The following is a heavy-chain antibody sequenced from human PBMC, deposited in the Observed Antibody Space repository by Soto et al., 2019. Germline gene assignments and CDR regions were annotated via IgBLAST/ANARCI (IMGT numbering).Heavy chain of an antibody. J-gene: IGHJ6*03. CDR1: GYTFTGYY. CDR3: ARDPGGYYPLGYYYYYMDV. V-gene: IGHV1-2*04. D-gene: IGHD3-22*01. CDR2: INPNSGGT. Sequence: GASVKVSCKASGYTFTGYYMHWVRQAPGQGLEWMGWINPNSGGTNYAQKFQGWVTMTRDTSTSTAYMELSSLRSEDTAVYYCARDPGGYYPLGYYYYYMDVWGKGTTVTVSS.